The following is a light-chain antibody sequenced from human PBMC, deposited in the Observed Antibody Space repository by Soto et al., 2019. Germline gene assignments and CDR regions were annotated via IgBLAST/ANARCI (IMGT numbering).Light chain of an antibody. CDR3: QQYDSYSWT. J-gene: IGKJ1*01. CDR2: DVS. Sequence: DIQMTQSPSSLCASVGDRVTITCRASQGIRNDLGWYQQKKGKAPKLLIYDVSSLESGVPSRFRGSGSGTEFILTISRLQPDDFETYYCQQYDSYSWTFDQGTKVDIK. CDR1: QGIRND. V-gene: IGKV1-17*01.